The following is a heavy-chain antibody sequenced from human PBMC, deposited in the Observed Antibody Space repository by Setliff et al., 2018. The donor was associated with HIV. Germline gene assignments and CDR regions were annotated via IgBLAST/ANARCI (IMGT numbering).Heavy chain of an antibody. CDR1: GFTFSKYW. J-gene: IGHJ3*02. CDR3: LGESSAAFDI. V-gene: IGHV3-7*01. Sequence: GGSLRLSCVASGFTFSKYWMSWVRQAPGKGLELVASIKEDGSTKYYVDSVKGRFTVSRDNARNSLYLQMDSLRVEDTAVYYCLGESSAAFDIWGQGTMVTVSS. CDR2: IKEDGSTK. D-gene: IGHD3-10*01.